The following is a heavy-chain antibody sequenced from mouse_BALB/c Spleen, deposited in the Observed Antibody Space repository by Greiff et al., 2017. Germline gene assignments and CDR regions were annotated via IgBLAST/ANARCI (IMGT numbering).Heavy chain of an antibody. D-gene: IGHD2-13*01. V-gene: IGHV1-4*01. Sequence: QVQLQQSGAELARPGASVKMSCKASGYTFTSYTMHWVKQRPGQGLEWIGYINPSSGYTNYNQKFKDKATLTADKSSSTAYMQLSSLTSEDSAVYYCARADYVFYYAMDYWGQGTSVTVSS. J-gene: IGHJ4*01. CDR3: ARADYVFYYAMDY. CDR2: INPSSGYT. CDR1: GYTFTSYT.